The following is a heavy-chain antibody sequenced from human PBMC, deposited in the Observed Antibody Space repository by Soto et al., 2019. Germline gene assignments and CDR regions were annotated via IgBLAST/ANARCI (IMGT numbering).Heavy chain of an antibody. V-gene: IGHV4-39*01. CDR2: IYYTGST. Sequence: QLQLQESGPGLVKPSETLSLTCSVSGAAINGGGYFWGWARQPPGRGLEWIGSIYYTGSTSLSPSPRSRVTMSVDTSNNQFSMKLRSLTAADTAVYFCSRHGLPTGGSWCGGVSWFDPWGQGILVTVSS. CDR1: GAAINGGGYF. CDR3: SRHGLPTGGSWCGGVSWFDP. J-gene: IGHJ5*02. D-gene: IGHD3-10*01.